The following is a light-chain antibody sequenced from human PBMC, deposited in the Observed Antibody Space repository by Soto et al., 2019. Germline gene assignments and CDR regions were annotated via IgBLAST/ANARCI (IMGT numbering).Light chain of an antibody. CDR1: SSDVGGYNY. V-gene: IGLV2-14*01. CDR3: SSYRSSSTFVV. Sequence: QSVLTQPASVSGSPGQPITISCTGTSSDVGGYNYVSWYQQHPGKAPKLMIYDVTNRPSGVSNRFSGSKSGNTASLTISGLQAEDEADYYCSSYRSSSTFVVFGGGTKLTVL. J-gene: IGLJ2*01. CDR2: DVT.